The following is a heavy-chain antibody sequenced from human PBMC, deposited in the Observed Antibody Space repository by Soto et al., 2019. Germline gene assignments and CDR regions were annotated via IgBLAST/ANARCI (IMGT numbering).Heavy chain of an antibody. J-gene: IGHJ4*02. V-gene: IGHV1-18*01. CDR3: ASQYYGSSGYPYYFDC. D-gene: IGHD3-22*01. CDR2: ISAYNGNT. Sequence: ASVKVSCKASGYTFTSYGISWVRQAPGQGLEWMGWISAYNGNTNYAQKLQGRVTMTTDTSTSTAYMELRSLRSDDTAVYYCASQYYGSSGYPYYFDCWGQGTLVTVAS. CDR1: GYTFTSYG.